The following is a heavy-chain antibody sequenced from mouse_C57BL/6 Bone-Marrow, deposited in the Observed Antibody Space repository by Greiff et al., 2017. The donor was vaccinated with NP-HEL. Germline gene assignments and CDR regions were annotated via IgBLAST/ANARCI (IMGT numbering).Heavy chain of an antibody. Sequence: QVQLQQSGPELVKPGASVKISCKASGYSFTSYYIHWVKQRPGQGLEWIGWIYPGSGNTKYNEKFKGKATLTADTSSSTAYMQLSSLTSEDSAVYYFAKLYYYGSSGYYAMDYWGQGTSVTVSS. D-gene: IGHD1-1*01. CDR1: GYSFTSYY. CDR2: IYPGSGNT. J-gene: IGHJ4*01. CDR3: AKLYYYGSSGYYAMDY. V-gene: IGHV1-66*01.